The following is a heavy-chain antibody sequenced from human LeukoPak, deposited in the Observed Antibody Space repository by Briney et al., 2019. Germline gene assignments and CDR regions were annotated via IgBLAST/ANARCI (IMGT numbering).Heavy chain of an antibody. CDR3: AREEAGGYDSGYFDY. D-gene: IGHD5-12*01. J-gene: IGHJ4*02. CDR2: IIPIFGTA. V-gene: IGHV1-69*05. CDR1: GGTFSSYA. Sequence: SVKVSCKASGGTFSSYAISWVRQAPGQGLEWMGGIIPIFGTANYAQKFQGRVTITTDESTSTAYMELSSLRSEDTAVYYCAREEAGGYDSGYFDYWGQGTLVTVSS.